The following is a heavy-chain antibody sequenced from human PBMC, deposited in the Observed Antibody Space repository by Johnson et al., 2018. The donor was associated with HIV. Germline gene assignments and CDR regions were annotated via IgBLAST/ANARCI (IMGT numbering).Heavy chain of an antibody. CDR2: INWNGGST. CDR1: GFIFDDYG. Sequence: MLLVESGGGVVRPGGSQRLSCAASGFIFDDYGMSWVRQAPGKGLEWVSSINWNGGSTGYGDSVKGRFTISRDNAKNSLYLQMNSLSAEDTALYYCARDGGSSNDDAFDIWGQGTVVTVSS. D-gene: IGHD1-26*01. J-gene: IGHJ3*02. V-gene: IGHV3-20*04. CDR3: ARDGGSSNDDAFDI.